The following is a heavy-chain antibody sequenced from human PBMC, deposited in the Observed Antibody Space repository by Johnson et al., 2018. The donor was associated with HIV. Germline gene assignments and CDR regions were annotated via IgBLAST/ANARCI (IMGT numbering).Heavy chain of an antibody. V-gene: IGHV3-23*04. Sequence: VQLVESGGGVVQPGRSLRLSCAASGFTFASSAMSWVRQAPGKGLDWVSAISDSGSTYYADSVKGRFTISRDNSKNTLYLQMNSLRAEDTAVYYCATDIVVVLAVTGTGAAFDIWGQGTMVTVSS. CDR1: GFTFASSA. CDR2: ISDSGST. J-gene: IGHJ3*02. CDR3: ATDIVVVLAVTGTGAAFDI. D-gene: IGHD2-15*01.